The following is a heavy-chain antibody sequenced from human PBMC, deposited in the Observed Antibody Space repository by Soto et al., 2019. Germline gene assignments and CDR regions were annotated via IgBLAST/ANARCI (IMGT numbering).Heavy chain of an antibody. CDR3: AKDRKSGSGWYWDY. Sequence: GGSLRLSCASSGFTFSSYWMIWVRQAPGKGLEWVANIKQDGSEKYYVDSVKGRFTISRDNAKNSLYLQMNSLRAEDTAVYYCAKDRKSGSGWYWDYWGQGTLVTVSS. J-gene: IGHJ4*02. V-gene: IGHV3-7*05. D-gene: IGHD6-19*01. CDR2: IKQDGSEK. CDR1: GFTFSSYW.